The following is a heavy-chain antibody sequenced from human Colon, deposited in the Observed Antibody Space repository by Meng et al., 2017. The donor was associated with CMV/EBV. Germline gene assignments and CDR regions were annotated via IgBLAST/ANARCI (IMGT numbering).Heavy chain of an antibody. D-gene: IGHD5-24*01. J-gene: IGHJ4*02. Sequence: ASVKVSCKTSGYTFTDYKIHWVRQAPGQGLEWMGWINPKMGGTTYAQKFQGRVTVTRDTYISTAYLELNSLRSDDTAIYYCARAEDDYFDFWGQGTLVTVSS. V-gene: IGHV1-2*02. CDR3: ARAEDDYFDF. CDR1: GYTFTDYK. CDR2: INPKMGGT.